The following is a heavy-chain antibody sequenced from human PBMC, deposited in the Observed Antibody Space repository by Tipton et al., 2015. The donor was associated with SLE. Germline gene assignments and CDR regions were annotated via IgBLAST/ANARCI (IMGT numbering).Heavy chain of an antibody. CDR1: GYTFAGYY. CDR2: INPNTGGT. D-gene: IGHD1-26*01. J-gene: IGHJ5*02. CDR3: ARSHYSNLFDP. V-gene: IGHV1-2*02. Sequence: QSGAEVKKPGASVKVSCKASGYTFAGYYIHWVRQAPGQGLEWLGWINPNTGGTNYAQKFQGRVTLTRDTSISTVYMEVSRLTSDDTAVYYCARSHYSNLFDPWGQGTLVIVSS.